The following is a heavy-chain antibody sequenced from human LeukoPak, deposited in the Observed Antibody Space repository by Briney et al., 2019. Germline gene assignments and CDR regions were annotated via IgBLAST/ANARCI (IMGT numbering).Heavy chain of an antibody. CDR3: AKNYRPWEPHGYYYYRDV. V-gene: IGHV3-23*01. J-gene: IGHJ6*03. Sequence: GGSLRLSCAVYGFTFSSYAWSWVRQAPGKGLEWVSAISDSGGITYYADSVKGRFTISRDNYKNTLYLQMTSLRAQDTAVYYCAKNYRPWEPHGYYYYRDVWGKGTTVTVSS. D-gene: IGHD1-26*01. CDR1: GFTFSSYA. CDR2: ISDSGGIT.